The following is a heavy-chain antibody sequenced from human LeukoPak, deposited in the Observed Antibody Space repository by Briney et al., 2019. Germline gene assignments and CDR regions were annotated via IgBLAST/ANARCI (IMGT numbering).Heavy chain of an antibody. CDR2: MNPNSGNT. D-gene: IGHD3-22*01. Sequence: ASVKVSCKASGYTFTSYDINWVRQATGQGLEWMGWMNPNSGNTGYAQKFQGRVTMTRNTSISTAYMELSSLRSEDTAVYYCARGRGAAIYYDSSGYYSFVPYYFAYWGQGTLVTVSS. V-gene: IGHV1-8*01. CDR1: GYTFTSYD. CDR3: ARGRGAAIYYDSSGYYSFVPYYFAY. J-gene: IGHJ4*02.